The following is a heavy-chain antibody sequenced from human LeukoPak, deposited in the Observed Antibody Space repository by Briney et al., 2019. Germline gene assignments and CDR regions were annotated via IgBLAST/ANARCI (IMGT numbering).Heavy chain of an antibody. D-gene: IGHD2-2*02. Sequence: ASVKVSCKPSGYTFTGYYMHWVRQAPGQGLEWMGWINPNSGGTNYAQKFQGRVTMTRDTSISTAYMELSRLRSDDTAVYYCARVAHQYCSSTSCYTFWFDPWGQGTLVTVSS. V-gene: IGHV1-2*02. J-gene: IGHJ5*02. CDR3: ARVAHQYCSSTSCYTFWFDP. CDR2: INPNSGGT. CDR1: GYTFTGYY.